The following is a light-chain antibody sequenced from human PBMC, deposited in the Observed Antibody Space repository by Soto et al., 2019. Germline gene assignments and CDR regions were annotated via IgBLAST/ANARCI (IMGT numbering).Light chain of an antibody. V-gene: IGKV1-9*01. CDR2: AAS. CDR3: QQLNAYPYT. Sequence: IQLTQSPSSLSASVGDRVTITCRASQGISSYFAWYQQKPGKAPKVLIYAASTLQNVVPPRFSGSGSGTDFTLTISSLQPEEFATYYGQQLNAYPYTFGQGTQLEIK. J-gene: IGKJ2*01. CDR1: QGISSY.